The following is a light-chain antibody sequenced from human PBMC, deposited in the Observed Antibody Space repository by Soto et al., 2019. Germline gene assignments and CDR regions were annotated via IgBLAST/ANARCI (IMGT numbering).Light chain of an antibody. V-gene: IGLV1-44*01. J-gene: IGLJ2*01. CDR3: AAWDDSLNGVV. Sequence: QSVLTQPPSASWTPGQRVTISCSGSSSNIGSNTVNWYQQLPGTAPKLLIYSNNQRPSGVPDRFSGSKSGTSASLAISGLQSEDEADCYCAAWDDSLNGVVFGGGTKLTVL. CDR2: SNN. CDR1: SSNIGSNT.